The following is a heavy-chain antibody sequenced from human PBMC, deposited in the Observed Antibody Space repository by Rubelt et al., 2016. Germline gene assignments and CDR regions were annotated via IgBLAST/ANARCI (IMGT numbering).Heavy chain of an antibody. CDR3: AKDLGPGYSSSYYYGMDV. CDR2: IRYDGSDQ. CDR1: GFTFSASN. J-gene: IGHJ6*02. D-gene: IGHD6-6*01. Sequence: GGSPRLSCAASGFTFSASNMHWVRQSPGKGLEWLAFIRYDGSDQTYADSVKGRFTFSRDNSKNTLYLQMNSLRPEDTAVYYCAKDLGPGYSSSYYYGMDVWGQGTTVTVSS. V-gene: IGHV3-30*02.